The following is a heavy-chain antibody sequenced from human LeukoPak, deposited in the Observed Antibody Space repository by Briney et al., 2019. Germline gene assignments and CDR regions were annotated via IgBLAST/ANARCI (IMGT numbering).Heavy chain of an antibody. CDR1: GGSISSYY. V-gene: IGHV4-59*01. Sequence: SETLSLTCTVSGGSISSYYWSWIRHPPGKGLEWIGYIYYSGSTNYNPSLKSRVTISVDTSKNQFSLMLSSVTAADTAVYFCARRNSGTHTFDYWGQGTLVTVSS. D-gene: IGHD1/OR15-1a*01. J-gene: IGHJ4*02. CDR2: IYYSGST. CDR3: ARRNSGTHTFDY.